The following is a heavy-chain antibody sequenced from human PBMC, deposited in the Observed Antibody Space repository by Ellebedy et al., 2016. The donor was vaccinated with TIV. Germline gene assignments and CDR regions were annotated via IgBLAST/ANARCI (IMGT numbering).Heavy chain of an antibody. CDR3: ARGIVEMATIFNS. CDR1: GYTFTSYD. D-gene: IGHD5-24*01. CDR2: IIPIFGTA. V-gene: IGHV1-69*13. Sequence: ASVKVSCKASGYTFTSYDISWVRQAPGQGLEWMGGIIPIFGTANYAQKFQGRVTITADESTSTAYMELSSLRSEDTAVYYCARGIVEMATIFNSWGQGTLVTVSS. J-gene: IGHJ4*02.